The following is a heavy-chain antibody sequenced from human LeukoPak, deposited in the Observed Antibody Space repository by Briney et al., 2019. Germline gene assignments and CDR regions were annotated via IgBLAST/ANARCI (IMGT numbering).Heavy chain of an antibody. V-gene: IGHV3-7*01. D-gene: IGHD3-10*01. CDR1: GFTFSDYW. CDR2: IRQDGSEI. J-gene: IGHJ4*02. Sequence: GGSLRLSCAASGFTFSDYWMSWVRQAPGRGLEWVANIRQDGSEIYYVDSVKGRFTISRDNARNSLYLQMNSLRAEDTAVYYCARDLYGSGRYQRDYWGQGTLVTVSS. CDR3: ARDLYGSGRYQRDY.